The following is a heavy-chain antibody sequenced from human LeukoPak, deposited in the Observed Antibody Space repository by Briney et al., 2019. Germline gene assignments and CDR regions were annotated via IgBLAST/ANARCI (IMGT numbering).Heavy chain of an antibody. D-gene: IGHD1-26*01. Sequence: GGSLRLTCAACGFTVSSNYMNWVRQAPGKGLEWASYISSSGTTIYYADSVKGRFTISRDNAKNSLYLQMNSLRAEDTAVYYCARDNSGSYANYWGQGTLVTVSS. CDR2: ISSSGTTI. J-gene: IGHJ4*02. CDR1: GFTVSSNY. CDR3: ARDNSGSYANY. V-gene: IGHV3-11*01.